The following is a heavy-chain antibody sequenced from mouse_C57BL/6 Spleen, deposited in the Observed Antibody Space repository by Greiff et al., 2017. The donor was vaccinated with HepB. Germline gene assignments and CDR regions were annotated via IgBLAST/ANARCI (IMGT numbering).Heavy chain of an antibody. D-gene: IGHD1-1*01. J-gene: IGHJ1*03. V-gene: IGHV1-82*01. CDR3: ARGDGSSYWYFDV. Sequence: QVQLQQSGPELVKPGASVKISCKASGYAFSSSWMNWVKQRPGKGLEWIGRIYPGDGDTNYNGKFKGKATLTADKSSSTAYMQLSSLTSEDSAVYVCARGDGSSYWYFDVWGTGTTVTVSS. CDR2: IYPGDGDT. CDR1: GYAFSSSW.